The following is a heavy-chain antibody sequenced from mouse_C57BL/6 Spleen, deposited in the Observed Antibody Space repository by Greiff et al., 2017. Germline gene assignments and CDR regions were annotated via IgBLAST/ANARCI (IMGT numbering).Heavy chain of an antibody. CDR1: GYTFTDYY. D-gene: IGHD4-1*02. Sequence: EVQLQQSGPELVKPGASVKISCKASGYTFTDYYMNWVKQSHGKSLEWIGDINPNNGGTSYNQKFKGKATFTVDKSSSTAYMVLRRLTSEDSAVYYCARSNWAYWGQGTLVTVSA. CDR2: INPNNGGT. CDR3: ARSNWAY. V-gene: IGHV1-26*01. J-gene: IGHJ3*01.